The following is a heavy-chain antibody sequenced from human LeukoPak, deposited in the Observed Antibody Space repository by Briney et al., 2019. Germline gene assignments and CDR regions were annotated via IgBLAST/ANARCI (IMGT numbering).Heavy chain of an antibody. CDR2: MNPNSGNT. CDR1: GYTFTSYD. J-gene: IGHJ4*02. Sequence: ASVKVSCKASGYTFTSYDINWVRQATGQGLEWMGWMNPNSGNTGYAQKFQGRVAMTRNTSISTAYMELSSLRSEDTAVYYCARDRNGYSYGNLDYWGQGTLVTVSS. D-gene: IGHD5-18*01. V-gene: IGHV1-8*02. CDR3: ARDRNGYSYGNLDY.